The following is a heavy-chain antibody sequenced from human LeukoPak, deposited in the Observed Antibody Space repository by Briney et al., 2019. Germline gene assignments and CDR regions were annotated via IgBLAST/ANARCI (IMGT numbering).Heavy chain of an antibody. V-gene: IGHV3-23*01. D-gene: IGHD1-26*01. J-gene: IGHJ4*02. CDR1: GFPFGNYR. CDR2: VNADGGNT. Sequence: PGGSLRLSCAACGFPFGNYRMSWVRQAPGKGLEWVSTVNADGGNTYYADSVKGRFTISRDNSKSTLILQMNSLRVEDTALYYCTKRVKYGGTWDHFADWGQGTLVTVSS. CDR3: TKRVKYGGTWDHFAD.